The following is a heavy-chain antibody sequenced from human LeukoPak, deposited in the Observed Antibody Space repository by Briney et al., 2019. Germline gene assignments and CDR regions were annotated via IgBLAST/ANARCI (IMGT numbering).Heavy chain of an antibody. D-gene: IGHD2-21*02. CDR3: ASSYCGGDCYVFDY. J-gene: IGHJ4*02. V-gene: IGHV4-39*01. CDR1: GFTFSSYA. CDR2: IYYSGST. Sequence: GSLRLSCAASGFTFSSYAMSWVRQPPGKGLEWIGSIYYSGSTYYNPSLKSRVTISVDTSKNQFSLKLSSVTAADTAVYYCASSYCGGDCYVFDYWGQGTLVTVSS.